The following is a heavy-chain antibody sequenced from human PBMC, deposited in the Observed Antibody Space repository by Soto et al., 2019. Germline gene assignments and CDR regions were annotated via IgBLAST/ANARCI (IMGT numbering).Heavy chain of an antibody. CDR1: GFTFSSYS. J-gene: IGHJ4*02. D-gene: IGHD4-17*01. CDR3: ARADYGDRTFDY. CDR2: IGSSSSYI. V-gene: IGHV3-21*01. Sequence: PGGSLRLSCAASGFTFSSYSMNWVRQAPGKGLEWVSSIGSSSSYIYYADSVKGRFTISRDNAKNSLYLQMNSLRAEDTAVYYCARADYGDRTFDYWGQGTLVTVSS.